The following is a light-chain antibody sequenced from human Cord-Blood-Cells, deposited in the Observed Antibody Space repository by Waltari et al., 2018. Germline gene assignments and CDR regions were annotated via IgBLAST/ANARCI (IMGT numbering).Light chain of an antibody. Sequence: DIVVTQSPLSLPVTTGEPAPISCRSSQSLLHSNGYNYLDWYLQKPGQSPQLLIYLGSNRASGVPDRFSGSGSGTDFTLKISRVEAEDVGVYYCMQALQTTWTFGQGTKVEIK. CDR3: MQALQTTWT. V-gene: IGKV2-28*01. CDR1: QSLLHSNGYNY. CDR2: LGS. J-gene: IGKJ1*01.